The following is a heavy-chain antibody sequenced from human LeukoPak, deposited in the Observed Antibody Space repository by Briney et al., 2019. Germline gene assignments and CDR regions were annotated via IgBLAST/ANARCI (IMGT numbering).Heavy chain of an antibody. V-gene: IGHV3-21*01. CDR3: ARDHYDFWSGYYWFDY. CDR1: GFTFSSYS. J-gene: IGHJ4*02. D-gene: IGHD3-3*01. CDR2: ISSSSSYI. Sequence: GGSLRLSCAASGFTFSSYSMNWVRQAPGKGLEWVSSISSSSSYIYYADSVKGRFTISRDNAKNSLYLQMNSLRAEDTAVYYCARDHYDFWSGYYWFDYWGQGTLVTVSS.